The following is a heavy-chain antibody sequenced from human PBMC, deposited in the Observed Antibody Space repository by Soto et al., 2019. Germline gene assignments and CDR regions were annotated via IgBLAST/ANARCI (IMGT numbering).Heavy chain of an antibody. Sequence: SETLSLTCTVSGGCISSYYWSWIPQPAGKGLEWIGRIYTSGSTNYNPSLKSRVTMSVDTSKNQFSLKLSSVTAADPAVYYCERFAAVAGIDYWGQGTLDTVSS. CDR3: ERFAAVAGIDY. CDR1: GGCISSYY. D-gene: IGHD6-19*01. J-gene: IGHJ4*02. V-gene: IGHV4-4*07. CDR2: IYTSGST.